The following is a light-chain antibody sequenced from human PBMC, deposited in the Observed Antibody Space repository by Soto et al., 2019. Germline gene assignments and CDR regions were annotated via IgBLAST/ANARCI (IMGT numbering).Light chain of an antibody. V-gene: IGLV1-44*01. J-gene: IGLJ2*01. CDR1: RSNIGSNS. CDR3: AAWDDSLNGPV. Sequence: QSVLTQPPSTSGAPGQRVTISCSGSRSNIGSNSVNWYQQLPGTAPKLLIYRSDQRPSGVPDRFSGSKSGTSGSLAISGLQSDDEADYYCAAWDDSLNGPVFGGGTKLTVL. CDR2: RSD.